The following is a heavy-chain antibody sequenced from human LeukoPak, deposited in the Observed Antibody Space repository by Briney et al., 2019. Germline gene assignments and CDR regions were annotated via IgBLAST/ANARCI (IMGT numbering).Heavy chain of an antibody. CDR1: GGSFSGYY. D-gene: IGHD6-19*01. J-gene: IGHJ4*02. CDR2: INHSGST. Sequence: SETLSLTCAVYGGSFSGYYWSWIRQPPGKGLEWIGEINHSGSTNYNPSLKSRVTISVDTSKNQFSLKLSSVTAADTAVYYCARDLPPLKRIAVAGTNPRGYFAYWGQGTLVTVSS. CDR3: ARDLPPLKRIAVAGTNPRGYFAY. V-gene: IGHV4-34*01.